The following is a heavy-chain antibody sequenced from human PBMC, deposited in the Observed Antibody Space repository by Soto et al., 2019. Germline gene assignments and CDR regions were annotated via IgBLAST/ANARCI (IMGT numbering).Heavy chain of an antibody. CDR3: ARDLGYDILTGYNWFEP. D-gene: IGHD3-9*01. CDR1: GGTFSSYT. CDR2: IIPILGIA. J-gene: IGHJ5*02. V-gene: IGHV1-69*04. Sequence: SVRVSCKASGGTFSSYTISWVRQAPGQGLEWMGRIIPILGIANYAQKLQGRVTMTTDTSTSTAYMELTSLRSDDTAVYYRARDLGYDILTGYNWFEPWRRGTLVTVSS.